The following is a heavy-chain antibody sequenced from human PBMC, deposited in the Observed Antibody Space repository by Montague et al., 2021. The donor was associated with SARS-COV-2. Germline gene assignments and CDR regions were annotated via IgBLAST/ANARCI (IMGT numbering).Heavy chain of an antibody. Sequence: TLSLTCTVSGGSISSGRYYWSWIRQPAGKGLEWIGRIYTSGSTNYNPSLKSRVTISVDTSKNQFSLKLSSVTAADTAMYYCARGVDTGVVTVTGGFDSWGQGTLVIVSS. CDR1: GGSISSGRYY. CDR3: ARGVDTGVVTVTGGFDS. D-gene: IGHD5-18*01. V-gene: IGHV4-61*02. J-gene: IGHJ4*02. CDR2: IYTSGST.